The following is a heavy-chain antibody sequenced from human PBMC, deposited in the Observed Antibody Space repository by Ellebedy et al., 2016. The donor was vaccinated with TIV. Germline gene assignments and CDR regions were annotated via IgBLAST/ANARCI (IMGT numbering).Heavy chain of an antibody. D-gene: IGHD2-21*02. CDR1: GGSFTGYF. CDR2: VNPSGTT. CDR3: ARTDPWQPIDD. J-gene: IGHJ4*02. Sequence: MPSETLSLTCAVYGGSFTGYFWRWIRQPPGKGLEWIGAVNPSGTTNDNPSLKSRVTISVDTPKKQFYLRLTSVTAADTAVYYCARTDPWQPIDDWGQGILVSVSS. V-gene: IGHV4-34*01.